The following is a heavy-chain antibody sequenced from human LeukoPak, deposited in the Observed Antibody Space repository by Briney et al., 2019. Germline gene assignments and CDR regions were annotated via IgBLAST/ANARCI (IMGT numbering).Heavy chain of an antibody. D-gene: IGHD6-19*01. CDR3: ARSSGWYPTLDY. Sequence: ASVKVSCKASGYTFTSYAMHWVRQASGQRLEWMGWINAGNGNTKYSQKFQGRVTITRDTSASTAYMELSSLRSEDTAVYYCARSSGWYPTLDYWGQGTLVTVSS. CDR1: GYTFTSYA. J-gene: IGHJ4*02. V-gene: IGHV1-3*01. CDR2: INAGNGNT.